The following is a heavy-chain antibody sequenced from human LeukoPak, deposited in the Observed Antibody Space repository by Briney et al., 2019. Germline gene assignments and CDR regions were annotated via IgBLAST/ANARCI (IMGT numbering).Heavy chain of an antibody. Sequence: GGSLRLSCAASGFTFSSYGMSWVRQAPGKGLEWVSAISGSGGSTYYADSVKGRFTISRDISKNTLYLQMNSLRAEDTAVYYCAKQLWFGELLRGYLDYWGQGTLVTVSS. CDR2: ISGSGGST. V-gene: IGHV3-23*01. CDR3: AKQLWFGELLRGYLDY. J-gene: IGHJ4*02. D-gene: IGHD3-10*01. CDR1: GFTFSSYG.